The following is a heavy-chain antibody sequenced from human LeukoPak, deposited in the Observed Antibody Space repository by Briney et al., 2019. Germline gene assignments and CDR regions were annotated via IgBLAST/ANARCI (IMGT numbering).Heavy chain of an antibody. V-gene: IGHV3-33*01. CDR1: GFTFSSNG. CDR2: IWLDGSNK. CDR3: ARSYCSSTSCYWVFDY. J-gene: IGHJ4*02. D-gene: IGHD2-2*01. Sequence: GGSLRLSCAASGFTFSSNGTHWVPQAPGKGREGGAVIWLDGSNKYYADSVKGRFTISRDNSKNTLYLQMNSLRAEDTAVYYCARSYCSSTSCYWVFDYWGQGTLVTVSS.